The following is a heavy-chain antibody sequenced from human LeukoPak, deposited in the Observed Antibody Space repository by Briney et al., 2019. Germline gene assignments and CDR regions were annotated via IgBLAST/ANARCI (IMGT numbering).Heavy chain of an antibody. CDR1: GFTFSNYG. CDR3: ARTYNPDY. J-gene: IGHJ4*02. CDR2: IRYDGSNK. V-gene: IGHV3-30*02. Sequence: PGGSLRLSCAASGFTFSNYGMHWVRQAPGKGLEWVAFIRYDGSNKYYADSVKGRLTVSRDNSKNTLYLQMNSLRVEDTAVYCCARTYNPDYWGQGTLVTVSS. D-gene: IGHD1-14*01.